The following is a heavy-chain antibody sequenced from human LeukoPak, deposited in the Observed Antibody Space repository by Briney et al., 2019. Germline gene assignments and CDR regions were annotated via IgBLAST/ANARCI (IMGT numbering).Heavy chain of an antibody. CDR1: GFTFSSHW. CDR2: INNDGSIT. CDR3: ARVYYYYYMDV. V-gene: IGHV3-74*01. Sequence: GGSLRLSCAASGFTFSSHWMNWVRQVPGKGLVWVSRINNDGSITSYADSVKGRFSISTDNAKNTLYLQMNSLRAEDTAMYYCARVYYYYYMDVWGRGTTVTVSS. J-gene: IGHJ6*03.